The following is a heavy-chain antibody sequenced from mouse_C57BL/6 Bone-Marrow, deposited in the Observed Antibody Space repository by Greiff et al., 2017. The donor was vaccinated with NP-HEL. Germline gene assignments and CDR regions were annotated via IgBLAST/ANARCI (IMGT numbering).Heavy chain of an antibody. CDR2: IHPNSGST. Sequence: QVHVKQPGAELVKPGASVKLSCKASGYTFTSYWMHWVKQRPGQGLEWIGMIHPNSGSTNYNEKFKSKATLTVDKSSSTAYMQLSSLTSEDSAVYYCARYYYDGDYWGQGTTLTVSS. D-gene: IGHD1-1*01. CDR1: GYTFTSYW. V-gene: IGHV1-64*01. J-gene: IGHJ2*01. CDR3: ARYYYDGDY.